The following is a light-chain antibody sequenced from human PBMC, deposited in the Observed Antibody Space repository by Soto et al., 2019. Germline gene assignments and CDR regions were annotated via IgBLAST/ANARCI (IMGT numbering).Light chain of an antibody. CDR2: EVS. CDR1: SSDVGGYNY. Sequence: QSVLTQPAFVSGSPGQSITISCTGTSSDVGGYNYVPWYQHPPGKAPKLMISEVSNRPSGVSNRFSGSKSGNTASLTTSGLQAEDEADYYCSSYTSTSTRVFGTGTKVTVL. V-gene: IGLV2-14*01. J-gene: IGLJ1*01. CDR3: SSYTSTSTRV.